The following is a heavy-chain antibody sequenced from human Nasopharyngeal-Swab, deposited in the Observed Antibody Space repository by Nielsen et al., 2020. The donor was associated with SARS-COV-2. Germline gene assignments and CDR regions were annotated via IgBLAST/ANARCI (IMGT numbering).Heavy chain of an antibody. Sequence: GESLKISCSVSGFTFSYFEMNWVRQAPGKGLEWLSYISRGGSTIHYADSVKGRLTISRDDAKNSLYLQMDSLRADDTAIYYCARDQTPLLEGWVYFDYWGQGTLVTVSS. D-gene: IGHD1-26*01. CDR1: GFTFSYFE. V-gene: IGHV3-48*03. J-gene: IGHJ4*02. CDR3: ARDQTPLLEGWVYFDY. CDR2: ISRGGSTI.